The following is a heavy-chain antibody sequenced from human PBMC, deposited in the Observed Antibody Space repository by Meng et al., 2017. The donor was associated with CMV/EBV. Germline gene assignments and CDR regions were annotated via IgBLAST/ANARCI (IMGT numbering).Heavy chain of an antibody. CDR1: GFTFSSYS. J-gene: IGHJ4*02. Sequence: LTCAASGFTFSSYSMNWVRQAPGKGLEWVSSISSSSSYIYYADSVKGRFTISRDNAKNSLYLQMNSLRAEDTAVYYCARIPKGSSWNYFDYWGQGTLVTVSS. V-gene: IGHV3-21*01. CDR2: ISSSSSYI. CDR3: ARIPKGSSWNYFDY. D-gene: IGHD6-13*01.